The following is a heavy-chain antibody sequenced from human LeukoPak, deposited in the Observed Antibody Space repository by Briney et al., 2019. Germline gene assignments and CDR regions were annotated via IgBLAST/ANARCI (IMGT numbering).Heavy chain of an antibody. Sequence: PGGSLRLSCAASGFPFSSYWMSWVRQAPGKGLEWVANIKQDGSEKYYVDSVKGRFTISRDNAKNSLYLQMNSLRAEDTAVYYCARQVVITGPLDYWGQGTLVTVSS. J-gene: IGHJ4*02. CDR1: GFPFSSYW. CDR3: ARQVVITGPLDY. V-gene: IGHV3-7*01. CDR2: IKQDGSEK. D-gene: IGHD3-22*01.